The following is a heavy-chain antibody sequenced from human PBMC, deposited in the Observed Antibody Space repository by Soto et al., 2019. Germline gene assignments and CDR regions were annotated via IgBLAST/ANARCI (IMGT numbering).Heavy chain of an antibody. J-gene: IGHJ4*02. CDR2: LSANNGNT. CDR1: GYTFTNYG. CDR3: AGDWGSYAFDC. V-gene: IGHV1-18*01. Sequence: QVQLVQSGAEVKKPGASVKVSCKASGYTFTNYGISWVRQAPGQGLEWMGWLSANNGNTNYEQKLQGRVTLTTVTSTCNGYKGLRGLRSYGTAVYYCAGDWGSYAFDCWGQGTLVTVSS. D-gene: IGHD1-26*01.